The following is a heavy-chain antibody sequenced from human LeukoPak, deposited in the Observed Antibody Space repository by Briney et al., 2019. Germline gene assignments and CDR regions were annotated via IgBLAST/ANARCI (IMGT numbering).Heavy chain of an antibody. CDR2: IWYCGSNK. V-gene: IGHV3-33*01. CDR3: ARVYGSGRYRPFDP. J-gene: IGHJ5*02. Sequence: GGSLILSCAASGFTFSSHVMHWVRQAPGKGLEWVAVIWYCGSNKYYADSVKGRFTISRDHSKNTPCLQMNSLRAEDTAVYSGARVYGSGRYRPFDPWGQGTLVTVSS. D-gene: IGHD3-10*01. CDR1: GFTFSSHV.